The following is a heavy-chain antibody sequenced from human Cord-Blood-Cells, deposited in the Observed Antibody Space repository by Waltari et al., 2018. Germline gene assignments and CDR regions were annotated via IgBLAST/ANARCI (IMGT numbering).Heavy chain of an antibody. Sequence: EVQLVESGGGLIQPGGSLRLSCAASGFTVRSNSMSCFRQAPGKGLEWVSVIYSGGSTYYADSVKGRFTISRDNSKNTLYLQMNSLRAEDTAVYYCARDIAAADPVDDYWGQGTLVTVSS. CDR3: ARDIAAADPVDDY. CDR1: GFTVRSNS. J-gene: IGHJ4*02. D-gene: IGHD6-13*01. V-gene: IGHV3-53*01. CDR2: IYSGGST.